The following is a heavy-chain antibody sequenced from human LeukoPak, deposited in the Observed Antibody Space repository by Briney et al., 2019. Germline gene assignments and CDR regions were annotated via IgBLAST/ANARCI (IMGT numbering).Heavy chain of an antibody. V-gene: IGHV3-21*01. CDR1: GFTFSSYS. D-gene: IGHD3-22*01. CDR3: AREGWYYDSSGNYYYMDV. CDR2: ISSSSSYI. Sequence: GGSLRLSCAASGFTFSSYSMNWVRQAPGKGLEWVSSISSSSSYIYYADSVKSRFTISRDNAKNSLYLQVNSLRAEDTAVYYCAREGWYYDSSGNYYYMDVWGKGTTVTVSS. J-gene: IGHJ6*03.